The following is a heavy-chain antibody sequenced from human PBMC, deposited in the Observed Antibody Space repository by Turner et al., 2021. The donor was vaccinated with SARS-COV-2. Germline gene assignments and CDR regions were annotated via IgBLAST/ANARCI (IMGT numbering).Heavy chain of an antibody. CDR1: GFNFKDSW. CDR3: TTDDPITVTPPCHH. D-gene: IGHD4-17*01. Sequence: EVQLVESGGGLVKPGGSRTLSCAGPGFNFKDSWVSWVRQAPGKGLEWLGRIRGKNVGGTTDYDAPVKGRFTISRHDSEDMVYLQMNYLRTEDTAMYYCTTDDPITVTPPCHHWGQGILVAVSS. J-gene: IGHJ5*02. V-gene: IGHV3-15*01. CDR2: IRGKNVGGTT.